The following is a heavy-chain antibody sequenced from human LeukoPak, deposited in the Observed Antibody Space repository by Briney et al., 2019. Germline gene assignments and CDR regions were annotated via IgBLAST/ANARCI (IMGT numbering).Heavy chain of an antibody. Sequence: GGSLRLSCAASGFTFSSYAMTWVRQAPGKGLEWVSSISGGGDYTYYTDSVKGRFTISRDNSKNTLYLKLNSLRAEDTAVYYCARDPGRGFGFALREYYFDYWGQGTLVTVSS. CDR3: ARDPGRGFGFALREYYFDY. CDR2: ISGGGDYT. CDR1: GFTFSSYA. J-gene: IGHJ4*02. V-gene: IGHV3-23*01. D-gene: IGHD2-21*01.